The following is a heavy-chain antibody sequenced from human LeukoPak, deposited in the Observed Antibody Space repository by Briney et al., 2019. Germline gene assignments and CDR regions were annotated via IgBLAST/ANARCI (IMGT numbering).Heavy chain of an antibody. CDR1: GYSFTSYW. CDR3: ATCYSGSYLGGAFDI. CDR2: IYPGDSDT. D-gene: IGHD1-26*01. Sequence: GESLKISCKGSGYSFTSYWIGWVRQMPGKGLEWMGIIYPGDSDTRSSPSFQGQVTISADKSISTAYLQWSSLKASDTAMYYCATCYSGSYLGGAFDIWGQGTMVTVSS. J-gene: IGHJ3*02. V-gene: IGHV5-51*01.